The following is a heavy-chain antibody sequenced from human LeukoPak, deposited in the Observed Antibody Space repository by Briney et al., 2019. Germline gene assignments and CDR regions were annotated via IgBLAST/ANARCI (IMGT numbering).Heavy chain of an antibody. CDR2: ISSSSSYI. V-gene: IGHV3-21*01. CDR3: ARARETGGSGFNYGYDY. Sequence: GGSLRLSCAASGFTFSSYSMNWVRQAPGKGLEWVSSISSSSSYIYYADSVKGRFTISRDNAKNSLYLQMNSLRVEDTAVYYCARARETGGSGFNYGYDYWGQGTLVTVSS. J-gene: IGHJ4*02. D-gene: IGHD5-18*01. CDR1: GFTFSSYS.